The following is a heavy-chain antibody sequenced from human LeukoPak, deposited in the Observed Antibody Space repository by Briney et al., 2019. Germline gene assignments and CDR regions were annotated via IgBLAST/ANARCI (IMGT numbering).Heavy chain of an antibody. J-gene: IGHJ4*02. CDR2: ISWNSGDI. Sequence: GRSLRLSCAASGFTFVDYAMHWVRQAPGKGLEWVSGISWNSGDIDYADSVKGRFTISRDNAKKSVYLQMNSLKAEDTAVYYCARRGPGSGWPIDYWGQGTLVTVSS. CDR3: ARRGPGSGWPIDY. V-gene: IGHV3-9*01. D-gene: IGHD6-19*01. CDR1: GFTFVDYA.